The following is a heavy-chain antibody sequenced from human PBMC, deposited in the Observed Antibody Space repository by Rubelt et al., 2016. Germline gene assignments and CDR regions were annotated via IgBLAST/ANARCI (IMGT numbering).Heavy chain of an antibody. CDR1: GGSFSGYY. Sequence: QVQLQQWGAGLLKPSETLSLTCAVYGGSFSGYYWSWIRQPPGKGLEWIGEINHSGDTNDNPSLKSRVTSAGDTSKNQCSPKLSSGNGADTAVYYCARGKRAGRVVGFDIGGQGTMVTVSS. J-gene: IGHJ3*02. D-gene: IGHD2-15*01. CDR2: INHSGDT. CDR3: ARGKRAGRVVGFDI. V-gene: IGHV4-34*01.